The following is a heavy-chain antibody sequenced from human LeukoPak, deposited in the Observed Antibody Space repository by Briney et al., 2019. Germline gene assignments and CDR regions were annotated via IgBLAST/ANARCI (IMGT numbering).Heavy chain of an antibody. D-gene: IGHD5-12*01. CDR1: GYTFTGYY. J-gene: IGHJ4*02. V-gene: IGHV1-2*02. Sequence: ASVKVSCKASGYTFTGYYMHWVRQAPGQGLEWMGWINPNSGGTKYAQKFQGRVTMTRDTSISTAYMELSGLRSDDTAVYYCARSGEISGYDISFDYWGQGTLVTVSS. CDR3: ARSGEISGYDISFDY. CDR2: INPNSGGT.